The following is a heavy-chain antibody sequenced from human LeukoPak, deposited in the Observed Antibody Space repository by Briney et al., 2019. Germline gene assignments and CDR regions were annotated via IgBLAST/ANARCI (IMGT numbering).Heavy chain of an antibody. CDR2: IGGSGDST. D-gene: IGHD3-9*01. V-gene: IGHV3-23*01. J-gene: IGHJ5*02. CDR1: GFTFSNSV. CDR3: AKLPTGYPNWFDP. Sequence: GGSLRLSCAASGFTFSNSVMGWVRQAPGKGLEWVSAIGGSGDSTYYTDSVAGRFTISRDNSKNTLYLQMNSLRAEDTALYYCAKLPTGYPNWFDPWGQGTLVTVSS.